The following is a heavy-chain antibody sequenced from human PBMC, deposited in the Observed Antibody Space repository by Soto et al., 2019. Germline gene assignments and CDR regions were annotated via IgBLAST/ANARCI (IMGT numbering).Heavy chain of an antibody. V-gene: IGHV4-59*01. CDR1: GGSITRYY. CDR3: ARGGTPYYYDPRGWFDP. CDR2: VYFIGST. D-gene: IGHD3-22*01. J-gene: IGHJ5*02. Sequence: SETLSLTCTVSGGSITRYYWSWLRQPPGKELEWIGSVYFIGSTNYNPSLRSRVTISVDTSKNQFSLNLNSVTTADTAVYYCARGGTPYYYDPRGWFDPWGQGTRVTVSS.